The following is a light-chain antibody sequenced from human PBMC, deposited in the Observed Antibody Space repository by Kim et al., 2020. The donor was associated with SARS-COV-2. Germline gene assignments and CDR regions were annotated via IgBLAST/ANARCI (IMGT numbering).Light chain of an antibody. CDR3: QQYHTYPWT. CDR2: KAS. Sequence: ASVGDRVIITCRASQSFGISLAWYQQKPGKAPKLLISKASSLESGVPSRFSGSRSGTEFTLSISSLQPDDFATYYCQQYHTYPWTFGQGTKVDIK. J-gene: IGKJ1*01. CDR1: QSFGIS. V-gene: IGKV1-5*03.